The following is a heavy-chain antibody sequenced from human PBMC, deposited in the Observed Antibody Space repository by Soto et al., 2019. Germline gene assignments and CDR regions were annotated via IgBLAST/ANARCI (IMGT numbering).Heavy chain of an antibody. CDR3: AKGPDSSGYAGDAFDI. J-gene: IGHJ3*02. V-gene: IGHV3-23*01. Sequence: GGSLRLSCAASGFIFENFGMSWVRQAPGKGLEWISSISGSGFKKYYADSVKGRFTISRDNSKSTVYLELNNLSAEDTAVYYCAKGPDSSGYAGDAFDIWGQGTMVTVSS. D-gene: IGHD3-22*01. CDR2: ISGSGFKK. CDR1: GFIFENFG.